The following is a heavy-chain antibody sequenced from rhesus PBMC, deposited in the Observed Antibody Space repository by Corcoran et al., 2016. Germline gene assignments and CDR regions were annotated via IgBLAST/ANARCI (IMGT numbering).Heavy chain of an antibody. D-gene: IGHD3-3*01. CDR2: IRNLDNGGTT. Sequence: EVQLVESGGGLVQPGGSLRLSCAASGFTFSDYYMSWVRQAPGKGPEWVGFIRNLDNGGTTEYAASVKGKFTSSRDDSKSIASLQMNSMKTEDTAVYYCARQGYYNFWSAYYLGYGLDSWGQGVVVTVSS. CDR1: GFTFSDYY. V-gene: IGHV3S22*01. CDR3: ARQGYYNFWSAYYLGYGLDS. J-gene: IGHJ6*01.